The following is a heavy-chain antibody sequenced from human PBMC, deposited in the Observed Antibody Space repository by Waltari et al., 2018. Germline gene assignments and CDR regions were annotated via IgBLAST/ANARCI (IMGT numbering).Heavy chain of an antibody. V-gene: IGHV2-5*01. CDR1: GFSLSTSGVG. Sequence: QITLKESGPTLVKPTQTLTLTCTFSGFSLSTSGVGVGWIRQPPGKALEWLALIYWNDDKRYSPTLKSRLTITKDTSKNQVVLTMTNMDPVDTATYYCAHLSPYYYDSSWYCDLWGRGTLVTVSS. CDR3: AHLSPYYYDSSWYCDL. J-gene: IGHJ2*01. CDR2: IYWNDDK. D-gene: IGHD3-22*01.